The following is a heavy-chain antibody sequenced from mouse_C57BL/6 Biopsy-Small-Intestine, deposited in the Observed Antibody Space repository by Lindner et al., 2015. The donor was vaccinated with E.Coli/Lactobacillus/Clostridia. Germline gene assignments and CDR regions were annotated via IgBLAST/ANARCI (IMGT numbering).Heavy chain of an antibody. V-gene: IGHV1-74*01. D-gene: IGHD1-1*02. CDR2: IMPLYKKA. J-gene: IGHJ4*01. CDR3: AEKGVGAMTIPFDH. Sequence: SVKVSCKASGGSFSMYAFTWVRQAPGQGLEWVGRIMPLYKKANYAQKFQGRVTITADEYTSTVHLELSSLRSEDTAVYYCAEKGVGAMTIPFDHWGQGTLVTVSS. CDR1: GGSFSMYA.